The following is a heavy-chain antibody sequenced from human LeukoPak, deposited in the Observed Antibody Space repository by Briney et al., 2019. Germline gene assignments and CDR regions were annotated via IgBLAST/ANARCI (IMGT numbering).Heavy chain of an antibody. J-gene: IGHJ4*02. Sequence: INXDXSSTSYADSVKGRFTISRDNAKNTLYLQMNSLRAEDTAVYYCARLATKSYYDILTGYYYFDYWGQGTLVTVSS. V-gene: IGHV3-74*01. CDR2: INXDXSST. D-gene: IGHD3-9*01. CDR3: ARLATKSYYDILTGYYYFDY.